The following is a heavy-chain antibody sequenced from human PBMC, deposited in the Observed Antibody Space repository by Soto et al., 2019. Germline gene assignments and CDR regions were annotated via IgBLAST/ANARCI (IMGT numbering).Heavy chain of an antibody. CDR2: IYYSGST. Sequence: SETLSLTCSVSGDSISNSRFYWAWIRQPPGKGLEWIGYIYYSGSTNYNPSLKSRVTISVDTSKNQFSLKLSSVTAADTAVYYCARGGYCSGGSCYSGGLFDYWGQGTLVTVSS. CDR3: ARGGYCSGGSCYSGGLFDY. V-gene: IGHV4-61*05. CDR1: GDSISNSRFY. D-gene: IGHD2-15*01. J-gene: IGHJ4*02.